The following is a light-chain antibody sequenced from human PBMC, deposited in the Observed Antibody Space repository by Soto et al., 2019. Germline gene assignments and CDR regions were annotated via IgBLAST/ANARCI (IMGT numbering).Light chain of an antibody. J-gene: IGLJ2*01. V-gene: IGLV2-14*03. Sequence: QSALTQPASVSGSAGQSTTISCTGTSSDVGALNHISWYQQYPGKAPKLMSYDVSTRPSGVSNRFSGSKSGNTASLTISGLQAEDEADYYCSSPASRSTLIFGGGTQLTVL. CDR3: SSPASRSTLI. CDR1: SSDVGALNH. CDR2: DVS.